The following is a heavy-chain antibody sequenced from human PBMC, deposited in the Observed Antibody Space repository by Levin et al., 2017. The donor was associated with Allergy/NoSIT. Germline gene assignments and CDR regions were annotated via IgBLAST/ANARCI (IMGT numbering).Heavy chain of an antibody. CDR2: ISYDGSNK. J-gene: IGHJ6*02. CDR3: AKDLELRYVLYYYYYGMDV. D-gene: IGHD3-9*01. V-gene: IGHV3-30*18. CDR1: GFTFSSYG. Sequence: GGSLRLSCAASGFTFSSYGMHWVRQAPGKGLEWVAVISYDGSNKYYADSVKGRFTISRDNSKNTLYLQMNSLRAEDTAVYYCAKDLELRYVLYYYYYGMDVWGQGTTVTVSS.